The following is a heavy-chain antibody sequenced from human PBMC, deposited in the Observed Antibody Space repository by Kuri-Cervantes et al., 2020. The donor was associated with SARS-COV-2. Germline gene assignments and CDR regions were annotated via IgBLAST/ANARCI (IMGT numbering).Heavy chain of an antibody. D-gene: IGHD6-19*01. V-gene: IGHV4-34*01. Sequence: SETLSLTCGVYGGSFSNFHWNWVRQPPGKGLGWIGEINYSGTTNYNPSLKSRVTISVDTSKNQFSLNLTSVTAADTAVYYCAKLRRHNNGWFATGYYMDVWGKGTTVTVSS. CDR1: GGSFSNFH. CDR2: INYSGTT. CDR3: AKLRRHNNGWFATGYYMDV. J-gene: IGHJ6*03.